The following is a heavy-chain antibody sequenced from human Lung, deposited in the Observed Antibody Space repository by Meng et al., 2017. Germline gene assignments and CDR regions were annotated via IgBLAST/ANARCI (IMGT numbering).Heavy chain of an antibody. Sequence: QVRLVPSGAEVKKPGSSVKVSCKPSGYNFPDYYIHWVRRAPGQGPEWMGRINPKSGDTHYAQKFQARVTMTGDTSISTAYMELSGLRSDDTAMYYCARDEDISAAGKLFGDYWGQGTLVTVSS. J-gene: IGHJ4*02. CDR1: GYNFPDYY. D-gene: IGHD6-25*01. CDR3: ARDEDISAAGKLFGDY. V-gene: IGHV1-2*06. CDR2: INPKSGDT.